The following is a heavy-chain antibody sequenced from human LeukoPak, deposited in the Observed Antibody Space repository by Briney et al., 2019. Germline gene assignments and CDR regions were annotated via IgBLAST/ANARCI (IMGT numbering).Heavy chain of an antibody. D-gene: IGHD7-27*01. CDR2: FYTSENT. Sequence: SETLSLTCTVSGGSISSGSYYWSWIRQPAGKGLEWIGRFYTSENTNYNPSLKSRVTISLDTSKNQFSLRLSSVTAADTAVYYCARVTGEPNAYYFDYWGQGTLVTVSS. CDR3: ARVTGEPNAYYFDY. V-gene: IGHV4-61*02. J-gene: IGHJ4*02. CDR1: GGSISSGSYY.